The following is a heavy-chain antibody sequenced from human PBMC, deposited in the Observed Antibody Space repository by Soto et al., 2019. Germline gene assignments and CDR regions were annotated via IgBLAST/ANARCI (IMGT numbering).Heavy chain of an antibody. V-gene: IGHV4-61*08. CDR2: IYYSGST. Sequence: PSETLSLTCSVSGDSVSSGDYYWSWIRQPPGKGLEWIGYIYYSGSTNYNPSLKSRVTISVDTSKNQFSLKLSSVTAADTAVYYCAGSYSSSWAIYYYYGMDVWGQGTTVTVSS. J-gene: IGHJ6*02. CDR3: AGSYSSSWAIYYYYGMDV. CDR1: GDSVSSGDYY. D-gene: IGHD6-13*01.